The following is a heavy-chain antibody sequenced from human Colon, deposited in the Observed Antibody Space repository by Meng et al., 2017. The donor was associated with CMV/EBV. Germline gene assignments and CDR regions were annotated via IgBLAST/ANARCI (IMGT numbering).Heavy chain of an antibody. CDR2: LSGRDTST. Sequence: ASGVTFSNYAMGWVSQAPVKGREWVSTLSGRDTSTYFADAVKGRRTISRDNSNNTMFRQMNSLRAEDTALYYCVKDQGNSGYYQFDYWGQGSLVTVSS. CDR3: VKDQGNSGYYQFDY. D-gene: IGHD3-22*01. V-gene: IGHV3-23*01. J-gene: IGHJ4*02. CDR1: GVTFSNYA.